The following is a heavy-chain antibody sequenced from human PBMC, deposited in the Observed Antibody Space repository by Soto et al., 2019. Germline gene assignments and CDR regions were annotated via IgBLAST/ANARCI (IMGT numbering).Heavy chain of an antibody. CDR1: GFPFSATG. J-gene: IGHJ4*02. Sequence: EVQLLESGGGLVQPGRSLRLSCAASGFPFSATGMLWVRQPPGGGLEWVSAIGPNPANTNYADSVKGRFTISRDNSKSTVLLQMANLRAEDTALYYCTSARYCSRDACPAAEWGQGTLITVSS. V-gene: IGHV3-23*01. D-gene: IGHD2-2*01. CDR2: IGPNPANT. CDR3: TSARYCSRDACPAAE.